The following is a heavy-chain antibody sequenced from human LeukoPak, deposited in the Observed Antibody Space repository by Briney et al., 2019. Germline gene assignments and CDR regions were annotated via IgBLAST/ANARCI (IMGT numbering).Heavy chain of an antibody. J-gene: IGHJ4*02. CDR3: ARRGRFDSWSGSDY. CDR2: FDYGGST. CDR1: GYSITTGSYY. V-gene: IGHV4-39*01. Sequence: SETLSLTCTVSGYSITTGSYYWDWIRQSPGKGLEWIGGFDYGGSTYYNPSLKSRVTLSVDTSKNQFSLNLNSVTAADTSIYYCARRGRFDSWSGSDYWGRGTLVTVSS. D-gene: IGHD3-3*01.